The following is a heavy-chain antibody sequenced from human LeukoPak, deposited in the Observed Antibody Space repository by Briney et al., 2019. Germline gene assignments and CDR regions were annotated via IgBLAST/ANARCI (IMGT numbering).Heavy chain of an antibody. CDR3: GVVY. J-gene: IGHJ4*02. V-gene: IGHV3-7*01. Sequence: PGGSLRLSXAASGFTFSTSWMNWVRQAPGKGLEWVANINQDGSGKYYVDSVKGRFSISRDNAKNSLYLQMNSLRAEDTAVYYCGVVYWGQGILVTVSS. CDR2: INQDGSGK. CDR1: GFTFSTSW.